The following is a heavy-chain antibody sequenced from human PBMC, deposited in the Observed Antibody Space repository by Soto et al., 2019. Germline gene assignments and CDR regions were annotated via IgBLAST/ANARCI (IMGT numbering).Heavy chain of an antibody. CDR1: GYSFTRYW. D-gene: IGHD7-27*01. Sequence: PGESLKISCKGSGYSFTRYWIGWVRQMPGKGLELMGIVFPDDSDVRYSPSFQGQVTISADKSINTAYLQWSALKASDTAMYYCARHLTGDLGRGMDVWGQGTTVTVSS. V-gene: IGHV5-51*01. CDR2: VFPDDSDV. CDR3: ARHLTGDLGRGMDV. J-gene: IGHJ6*02.